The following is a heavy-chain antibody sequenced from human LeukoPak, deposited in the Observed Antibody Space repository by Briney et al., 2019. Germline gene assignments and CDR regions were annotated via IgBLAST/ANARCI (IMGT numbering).Heavy chain of an antibody. CDR2: IKQDGTEK. CDR3: ARGTAIWFGELNPLIG. CDR1: GFIFSNFG. Sequence: GGSLRLSCAASGFIFSNFGMHWLRQAPGKGLEWVAVIKQDGTEKYYVDSVKGRFTISRDNAKNSLYLQMNSLTAEDTAVYYCARGTAIWFGELNPLIGWGQGTLVTVSS. D-gene: IGHD3-10*01. V-gene: IGHV3-7*03. J-gene: IGHJ4*02.